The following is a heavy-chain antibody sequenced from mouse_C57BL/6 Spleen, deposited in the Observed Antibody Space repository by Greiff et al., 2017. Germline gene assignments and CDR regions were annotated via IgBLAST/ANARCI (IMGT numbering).Heavy chain of an antibody. V-gene: IGHV1-69*01. CDR1: GYTFTSYW. D-gene: IGHD1-1*01. J-gene: IGHJ2*01. CDR2: IDPSDSYT. CDR3: ARGGTVVATSDY. Sequence: QVQLQQSGAELVMPGASVKLSCKASGYTFTSYWMHWVKQRPGQGLEWIGEIDPSDSYTNYNQKFKGKSTLTVDKSSSTAYMQLSSLTSEDSAVYYCARGGTVVATSDYWGQGTTLTVSS.